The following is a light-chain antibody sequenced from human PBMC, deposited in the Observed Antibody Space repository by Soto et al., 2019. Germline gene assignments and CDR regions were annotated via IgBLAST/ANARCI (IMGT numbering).Light chain of an antibody. J-gene: IGKJ2*01. Sequence: DIVMTQTPLSSPVTLGQPASISCRSSQGLVHSDGNTYLSWLQQRPGQPPRLLIYDISNRFSGVPDRFSGSVAGTDVTLKISRVEAEDVGIYYCMQATQFPYTFGQGTKLEIK. V-gene: IGKV2-24*01. CDR2: DIS. CDR1: QGLVHSDGNTY. CDR3: MQATQFPYT.